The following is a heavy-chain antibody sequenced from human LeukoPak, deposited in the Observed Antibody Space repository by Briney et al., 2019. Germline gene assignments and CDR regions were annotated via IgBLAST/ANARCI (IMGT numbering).Heavy chain of an antibody. CDR1: GFLFSHYW. CDR3: ARYSARGDFDY. J-gene: IGHJ4*02. V-gene: IGHV3-7*01. D-gene: IGHD6-25*01. Sequence: RGGSVRLFYAVSGFLFSHYWMSWVSQAPGKGLEWVANIKHDGSAKYYVDSVKGRFTISRDNAKKSLFLQMNSLRAEDTSVYYCARYSARGDFDYWGQGTLVTVSS. CDR2: IKHDGSAK.